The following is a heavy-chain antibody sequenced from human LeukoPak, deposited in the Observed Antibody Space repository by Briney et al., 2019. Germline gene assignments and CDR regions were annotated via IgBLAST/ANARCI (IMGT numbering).Heavy chain of an antibody. Sequence: PGRSLRLSCAASGFTFSSYGMHWVRQAPGKGLEWVAVISYDGSNKYYADSVKGRFTISRDNSKNTLYLQMNSLRAEDTAVYYCAKSAAAATAGFDYWGQGTLVTVSS. CDR2: ISYDGSNK. V-gene: IGHV3-30*18. J-gene: IGHJ4*02. D-gene: IGHD6-25*01. CDR3: AKSAAAATAGFDY. CDR1: GFTFSSYG.